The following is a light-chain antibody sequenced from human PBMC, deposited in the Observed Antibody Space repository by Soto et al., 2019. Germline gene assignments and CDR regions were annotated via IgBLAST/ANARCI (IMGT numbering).Light chain of an antibody. J-gene: IGKJ4*01. CDR1: QDISNY. CDR2: DAS. V-gene: IGKV1-33*01. CDR3: EQYDNLLLT. Sequence: DTQMTQSPSTLSASVGDRVTITCQASQDISNYLNWYQQKPGKSPKLLIYDASTLETGVPSRFSGSGSGTDFTFTISSLQPEDIATYYCEQYDNLLLTFGGGTKVDI.